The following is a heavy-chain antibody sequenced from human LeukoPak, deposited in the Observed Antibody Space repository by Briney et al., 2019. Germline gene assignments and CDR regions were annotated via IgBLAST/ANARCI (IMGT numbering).Heavy chain of an antibody. CDR3: ARVDPPYSSSQYYYYYMDV. V-gene: IGHV4-59*11. CDR2: IYYSGST. CDR1: GGSISSHY. J-gene: IGHJ6*03. D-gene: IGHD6-6*01. Sequence: SETLSLTCTVSGGSISSHYWSWIRQPPGKGLEWIGYIYYSGSTNYNPSLKSRVTISVDTSKIQFSLKLSSVTAADTAVYYCARVDPPYSSSQYYYYYMDVWGKGTTVTVSS.